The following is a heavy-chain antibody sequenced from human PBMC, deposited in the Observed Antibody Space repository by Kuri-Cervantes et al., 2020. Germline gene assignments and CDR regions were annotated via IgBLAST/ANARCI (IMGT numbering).Heavy chain of an antibody. D-gene: IGHD5-18*01. CDR3: ARDLPTGGYSYGSPLEGFDY. V-gene: IGHV3-21*01. CDR2: ISSSSSYI. CDR1: GFTFSSYS. Sequence: GESLKISCAASGFTFSSYSMNWVRQAPGKGLEWVSSISSSSSYIYYADSVKGRFTISRGNSKNTLYLQMNSLRAEDTAVYYCARDLPTGGYSYGSPLEGFDYWGQGTLVTVSS. J-gene: IGHJ4*02.